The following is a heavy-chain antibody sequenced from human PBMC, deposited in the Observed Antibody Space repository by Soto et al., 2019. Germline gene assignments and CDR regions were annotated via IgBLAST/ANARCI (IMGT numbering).Heavy chain of an antibody. V-gene: IGHV2-5*02. J-gene: IGHJ4*02. CDR2: IYWDDSK. CDR1: GFSLSTSGVG. D-gene: IGHD3-10*01. CDR3: AHKGSGSRAIDY. Sequence: SGPTLVNPTQTLTLTCTFSGFSLSTSGVGVGWIRQPPGKALEWLAVIYWDDSKTYSPSLKSRLTITKDTSRDQVVLTMTNMDPVVTATYYCAHKGSGSRAIDYWGQGALVTVSS.